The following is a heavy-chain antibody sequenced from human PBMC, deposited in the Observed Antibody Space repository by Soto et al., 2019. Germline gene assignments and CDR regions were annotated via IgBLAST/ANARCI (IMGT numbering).Heavy chain of an antibody. CDR2: ISGSGGST. J-gene: IGHJ4*02. V-gene: IGHV3-23*01. CDR1: GFTFSSYA. Sequence: PGGSLRLSCAASGFTFSSYAMSWVRQAPGKGLEWVSAISGSGGSTYYADSVKGRFTISRDNSKNTLYLQMNSLRAEDTAVYYCACLGYCISTSSGGVDYWGQGTLVTVSS. CDR3: ACLGYCISTSSGGVDY. D-gene: IGHD2-2*01.